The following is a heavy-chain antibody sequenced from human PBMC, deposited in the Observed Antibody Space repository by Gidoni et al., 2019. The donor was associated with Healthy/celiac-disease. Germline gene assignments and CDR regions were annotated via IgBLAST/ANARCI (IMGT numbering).Heavy chain of an antibody. J-gene: IGHJ5*02. CDR3: ATGYIWGSYPNWFDP. Sequence: QAQLVQSGAAVKKPGASVKVSCTVSGYTLTELSMHWVRQAPGKGLEWMGGFDPEDGETIYAQKFQGRVTMTEDTSTDTAYMELSSLRSEDTAVYYCATGYIWGSYPNWFDPWGQGTLVTVSS. CDR1: GYTLTELS. D-gene: IGHD3-16*01. V-gene: IGHV1-24*01. CDR2: FDPEDGET.